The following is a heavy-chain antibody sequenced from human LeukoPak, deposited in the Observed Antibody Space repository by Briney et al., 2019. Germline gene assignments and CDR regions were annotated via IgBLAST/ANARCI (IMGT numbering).Heavy chain of an antibody. D-gene: IGHD2-15*01. J-gene: IGHJ4*02. V-gene: IGHV4-4*02. CDR2: IYHSGST. CDR3: ARGKGSGGSLAYFDY. CDR1: GGSISSSNW. Sequence: SETLSLTCAVSGGSISSSNWWSWVRQPPWKGLEWIGEIYHSGSTNYNPSLKSRVTISVDKSKNQFSLKLSSVTAADTAVYYCARGKGSGGSLAYFDYWGQGTLVTVSS.